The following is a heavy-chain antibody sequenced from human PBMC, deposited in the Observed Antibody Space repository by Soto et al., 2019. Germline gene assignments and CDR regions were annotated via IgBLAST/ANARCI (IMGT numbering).Heavy chain of an antibody. CDR3: ARVHCSGTSCGMDV. D-gene: IGHD2-2*01. J-gene: IGHJ6*02. CDR1: GFTFSSYS. CDR2: ISDSSSYI. V-gene: IGHV3-21*01. Sequence: GGSLRLSCAASGFTFSSYSMNWVRQAPGKGLEWLSSISDSSSYIYYAGSVKGRFPISRDNAKNSLYLQMNSLRAEDTAVYYCARVHCSGTSCGMDVWGQGTKVTVYS.